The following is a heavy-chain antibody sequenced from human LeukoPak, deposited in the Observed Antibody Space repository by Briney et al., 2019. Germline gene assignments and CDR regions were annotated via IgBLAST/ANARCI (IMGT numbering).Heavy chain of an antibody. V-gene: IGHV4-30-2*01. CDR1: GGSISSGGYS. J-gene: IGHJ4*02. D-gene: IGHD6-13*01. Sequence: SETLSLTCAVSGGSISSGGYSWSWIRQPPGKGLEWIGYIYHSGSTYYDPSLKSRVTISVDRSKNQFSLKLSSVTAADTAVYYCARGVGYSSSWYDDYWGQGTLVTVSS. CDR2: IYHSGST. CDR3: ARGVGYSSSWYDDY.